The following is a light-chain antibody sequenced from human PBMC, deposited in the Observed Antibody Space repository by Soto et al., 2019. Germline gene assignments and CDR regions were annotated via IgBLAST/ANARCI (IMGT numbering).Light chain of an antibody. V-gene: IGKV1-5*01. CDR3: QQYYSYPT. J-gene: IGKJ1*01. CDR1: RSISVW. CDR2: DAS. Sequence: DIQMTQAPSTLSASVGDRVTITCRASRSISVWLAWYQQKPGKAPKLLIFDASSLESGIPSRFSGSGSGTEFTLTISSLHPDDFATYYCQQYYSYPTFGQGTKVDIK.